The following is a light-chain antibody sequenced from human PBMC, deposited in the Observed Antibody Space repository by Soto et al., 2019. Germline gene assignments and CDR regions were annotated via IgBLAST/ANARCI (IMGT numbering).Light chain of an antibody. J-gene: IGKJ1*01. CDR3: QQYGTSPWT. CDR1: QSISSSY. Sequence: EIVLTQSPGTLSLSPGKRATLSCRASQSISSSYLAWYQQKPGQAPRLLIYGASSRAVGIPDNFSGSGSGTDFTLTISRLEPEDFAVYYCQQYGTSPWTFGKGTKVEIK. V-gene: IGKV3-20*01. CDR2: GAS.